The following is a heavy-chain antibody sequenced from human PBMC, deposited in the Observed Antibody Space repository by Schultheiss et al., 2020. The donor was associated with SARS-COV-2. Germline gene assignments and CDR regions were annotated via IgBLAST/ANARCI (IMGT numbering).Heavy chain of an antibody. CDR3: AVLGGAIVVVITTNYFDY. J-gene: IGHJ4*02. CDR1: GFTFSSYW. V-gene: IGHV3-74*01. D-gene: IGHD3-22*01. CDR2: INSDGSST. Sequence: GGSLRLSCAASGFTFSSYWMHWVRQAPGKGLVWVSRINSDGSSTSYADSVKGRFTISRDNSKNTLYLQMNSLRAEDTAVYYCAVLGGAIVVVITTNYFDYWGQGTLVTVSS.